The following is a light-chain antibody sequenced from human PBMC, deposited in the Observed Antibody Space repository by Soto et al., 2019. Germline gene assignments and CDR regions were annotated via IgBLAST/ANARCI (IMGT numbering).Light chain of an antibody. CDR1: QGVTTW. Sequence: DIQMTQSPSSVSASVGGRVTISCRASQGVTTWLAWYQQKPGRAPKLLIYAASTLQSGVPSRFSGSGSGTDFTLTISSLQPEDFATYYCQQATSFPRTFGQGTKVDIK. V-gene: IGKV1-12*01. CDR3: QQATSFPRT. J-gene: IGKJ1*01. CDR2: AAS.